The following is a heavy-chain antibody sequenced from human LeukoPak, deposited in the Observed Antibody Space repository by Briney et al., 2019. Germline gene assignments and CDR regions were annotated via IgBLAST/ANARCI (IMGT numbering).Heavy chain of an antibody. CDR1: GYTFTSYD. V-gene: IGHV1-8*01. CDR2: MNPNNGNT. J-gene: IGHJ3*02. Sequence: GASVKVSCKASGYTFTSYDINWVRQATGQGLEWMGWMNPNNGNTGYAQKFQGRVTMTRNTSISTAYLELSSLRSEDRAVYYCARVRSTWWIPENDGFDIWGQGTMVTVSS. D-gene: IGHD6-13*01. CDR3: ARVRSTWWIPENDGFDI.